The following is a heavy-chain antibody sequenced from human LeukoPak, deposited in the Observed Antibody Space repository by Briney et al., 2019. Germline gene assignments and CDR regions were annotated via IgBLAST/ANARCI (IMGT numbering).Heavy chain of an antibody. CDR1: GFTFSSYS. Sequence: NTGGSLRLSCAASGFTFSSYSMNWVRQAPGKGLEWVSSISSSSSYIYYADSVKGRFTISRDNAKNSLYLQMNSLRAEDTAVYYCAIPGSRYSSSRLYFQHWGQGTLVTVSS. D-gene: IGHD6-13*01. V-gene: IGHV3-21*01. CDR3: AIPGSRYSSSRLYFQH. J-gene: IGHJ1*01. CDR2: ISSSSSYI.